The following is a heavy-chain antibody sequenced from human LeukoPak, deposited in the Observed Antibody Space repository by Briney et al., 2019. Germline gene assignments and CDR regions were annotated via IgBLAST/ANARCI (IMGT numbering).Heavy chain of an antibody. D-gene: IGHD2-2*01. CDR2: IYSGGST. CDR3: ASSSLRCSSTSCYRSYWYFDL. V-gene: IGHV3-53*01. Sequence: GGSLRLSCAASGFTVSSNYMSWVRQAPGKGLEWVSVIYSGGSTYYADSVKGRFTISRDNSKNTLYLQMNSLRAEDTAVYYCASSSLRCSSTSCYRSYWYFDLWAVAPWSLSPQ. CDR1: GFTVSSNY. J-gene: IGHJ2*01.